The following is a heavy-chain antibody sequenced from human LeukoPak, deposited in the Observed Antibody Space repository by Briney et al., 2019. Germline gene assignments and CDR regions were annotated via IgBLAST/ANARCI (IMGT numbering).Heavy chain of an antibody. Sequence: GRSLRLSCAASGFTFSSYGMHWVRQAPGKGLEWVSAISGSGSSTYYADSVKGRFTISRDNSKNSLYLQINSLRAEDTAVYYCARSSGYGVADYWGQGTLVTVSS. V-gene: IGHV3-23*01. CDR1: GFTFSSYG. J-gene: IGHJ4*02. CDR3: ARSSGYGVADY. CDR2: ISGSGSST. D-gene: IGHD5-12*01.